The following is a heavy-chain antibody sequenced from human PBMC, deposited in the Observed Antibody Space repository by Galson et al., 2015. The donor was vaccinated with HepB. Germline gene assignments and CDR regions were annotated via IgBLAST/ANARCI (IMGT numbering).Heavy chain of an antibody. CDR3: ARGRGEEVAIIPGAVNHPRISYGLYV. CDR2: FIPHLDRA. D-gene: IGHD4/OR15-4a*01. V-gene: IGHV1-69*10. CDR1: GSSFNSFT. Sequence: SVKVSCKASGSSFNSFTFSWVRQAPGQGLEWMGEFIPHLDRAKYTQQFQGRVTITADKSTATVFMDLGSLRSDDTAKYYCARGRGEEVAIIPGAVNHPRISYGLYVWGQGTTVTVSS. J-gene: IGHJ6*02.